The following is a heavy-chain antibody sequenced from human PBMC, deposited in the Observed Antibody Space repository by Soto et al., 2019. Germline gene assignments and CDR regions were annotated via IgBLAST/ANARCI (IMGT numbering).Heavy chain of an antibody. D-gene: IGHD3-3*01. V-gene: IGHV3-23*01. CDR1: GFTFSSYA. CDR3: AKDYFWSGYEASYYFDY. CDR2: ISGGGGIT. Sequence: GGSLRLSCAASGFTFSSYAMNWVRQAPGKGLEWVSSISGGGGITYYADSMKGRFTISRDKSKDTLYLQINNLRTEDTAVYYCAKDYFWSGYEASYYFDYWGQGTLVTVSS. J-gene: IGHJ4*02.